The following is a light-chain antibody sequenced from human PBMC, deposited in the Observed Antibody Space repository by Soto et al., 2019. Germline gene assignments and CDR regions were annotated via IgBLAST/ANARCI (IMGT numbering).Light chain of an antibody. Sequence: DIQMTQSPSALSASVGDRVTITCRASQSITNYLNWYQHKPGQAPNLLIYAASTLQAGVPSRFRGSGSGTDFTLTISSLQPEDFATYFCQQSNSSPPTVGGGTKVDIK. V-gene: IGKV1-39*01. CDR2: AAS. CDR1: QSITNY. J-gene: IGKJ4*01. CDR3: QQSNSSPPT.